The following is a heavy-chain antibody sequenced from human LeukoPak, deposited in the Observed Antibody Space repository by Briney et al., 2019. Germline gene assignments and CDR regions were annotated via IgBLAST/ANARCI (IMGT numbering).Heavy chain of an antibody. CDR1: GFTFSSYW. CDR3: ARAGLLWFGESYFDY. CDR2: IKEDGSEK. Sequence: PGGSLRLSCAASGFTFSSYWMTWVRQAPGKGLEWMANIKEDGSEKHYGDSVKGRSTISRDNAKNSLYLQMTSLRAEDTAVYYCARAGLLWFGESYFDYWGQGTLVTVSS. J-gene: IGHJ4*02. V-gene: IGHV3-7*01. D-gene: IGHD3-10*01.